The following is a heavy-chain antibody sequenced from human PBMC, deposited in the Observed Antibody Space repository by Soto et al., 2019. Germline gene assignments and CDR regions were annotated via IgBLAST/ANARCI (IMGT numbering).Heavy chain of an antibody. CDR2: ISAYNGNT. V-gene: IGHV1-18*01. CDR3: ARAQRNSMVRGVDSWFDP. D-gene: IGHD3-10*01. Sequence: QVQLVQSGAEVKKPGASVKVSCKASGYTFTSYGISWVRQAPGQGLEWMGWISAYNGNTNYAQKLQGRVTMTTDTSPRTAYMELGSLRSDDTAVYYCARAQRNSMVRGVDSWFDPWGQGTLVTVSS. J-gene: IGHJ5*02. CDR1: GYTFTSYG.